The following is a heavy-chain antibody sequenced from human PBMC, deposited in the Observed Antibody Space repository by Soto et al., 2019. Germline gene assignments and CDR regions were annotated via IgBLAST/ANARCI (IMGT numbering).Heavy chain of an antibody. D-gene: IGHD2-2*03. J-gene: IGHJ4*02. CDR2: ISSNGDST. V-gene: IGHV3-64D*06. CDR1: GFTFSRYV. Sequence: PGGSLRLSCSASGFTFSRYVMHWVRQAPGKGLEDVSAISSNGDSTDYADSVKGRFTISRDNSKNTLYLQMSSLRPEDTALYYCVKELGYCSSTRCLPFDYWGQATLVTVSS. CDR3: VKELGYCSSTRCLPFDY.